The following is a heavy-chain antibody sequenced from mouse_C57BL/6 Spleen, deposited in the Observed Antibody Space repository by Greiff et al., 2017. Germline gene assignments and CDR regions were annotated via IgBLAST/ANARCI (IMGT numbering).Heavy chain of an antibody. Sequence: QVQLQQPGAELVKPGASVKLSCKASGYTFTSYWMQWVKQRPGQGLEWIGEIAPSDSYTNYNQKFKGKATLTVDTSSSTAYMQLSSLTSEDSAVYYCARYEGYWGQGTTLTVSS. D-gene: IGHD2-3*01. CDR1: GYTFTSYW. CDR3: ARYEGY. V-gene: IGHV1-50*01. CDR2: IAPSDSYT. J-gene: IGHJ2*01.